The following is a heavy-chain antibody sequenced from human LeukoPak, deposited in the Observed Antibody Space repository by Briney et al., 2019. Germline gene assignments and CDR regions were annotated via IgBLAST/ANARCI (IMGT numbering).Heavy chain of an antibody. CDR3: AKDLGVRNNDY. V-gene: IGHV3-23*01. CDR1: GFPFSSDA. D-gene: IGHD3-16*01. Sequence: GGSLRLSCAASGFPFSSDAMSWVRQAPGKGLEWVSAISGSGGSTYYADSVKGRFTISRDNSKNTLYLQMNSLRAEDTAVYYCAKDLGVRNNDYWGQGTLVTVSS. CDR2: ISGSGGST. J-gene: IGHJ4*02.